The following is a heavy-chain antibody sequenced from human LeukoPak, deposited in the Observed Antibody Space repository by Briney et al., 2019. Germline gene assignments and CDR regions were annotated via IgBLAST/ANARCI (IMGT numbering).Heavy chain of an antibody. Sequence: GGSLRLSCAASGFTFSSYWMYWVRQAPGKGLVWVSRIKSDGSNTAYADSVKGRFTISRDNAKNTLYLQMNSLRADDTAVYYCARDGVGTTPLDYWGQGTLVTVYS. J-gene: IGHJ4*02. CDR1: GFTFSSYW. CDR3: ARDGVGTTPLDY. CDR2: IKSDGSNT. V-gene: IGHV3-74*01. D-gene: IGHD1-26*01.